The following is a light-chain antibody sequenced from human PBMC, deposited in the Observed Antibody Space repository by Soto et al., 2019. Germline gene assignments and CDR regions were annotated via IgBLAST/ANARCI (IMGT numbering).Light chain of an antibody. CDR2: GAS. CDR3: KNYQSGHPIT. CDR1: QSVGPR. V-gene: IGKV3-20*01. Sequence: ESLLIKSTNSLSRSRREIATLSSAAAQSVGPRLAWYQHKTGQAPRLLISGASRRATGIPDRFTGSGSETSFTLTISRLEPEDLALHYCKNYQSGHPITFGQGTRLEIK. J-gene: IGKJ5*01.